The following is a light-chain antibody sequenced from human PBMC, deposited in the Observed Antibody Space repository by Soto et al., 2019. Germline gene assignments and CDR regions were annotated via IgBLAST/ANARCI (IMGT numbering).Light chain of an antibody. J-gene: IGKJ3*01. CDR1: QSLSINS. Sequence: EIVLTQSPGTLSLSPGERATLSCRASQSLSINSLAWHQQKPGQSPRLLVYGASTRDTGIPDRFRGSGSGTDFALTISSLEPDYFAMYYCQRYDGSPLTSGLGTKVDIK. CDR3: QRYDGSPLT. V-gene: IGKV3-20*01. CDR2: GAS.